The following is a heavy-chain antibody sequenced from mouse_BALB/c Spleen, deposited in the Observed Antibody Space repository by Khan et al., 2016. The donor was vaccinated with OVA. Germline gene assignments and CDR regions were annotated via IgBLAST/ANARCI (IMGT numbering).Heavy chain of an antibody. J-gene: IGHJ4*01. V-gene: IGHV1S33*01. CDR2: IYPGDGST. Sequence: LQQSGPELVKPEALVKIFCKASGYTFTSYDINWVKQRPGQGLEWIGWIYPGDGSTKYNEKFKGKATLTADKSSSTAYMQLRSLTSENSAVYFSARGGLREVAMNYWGQGTSVTISS. CDR3: ARGGLREVAMNY. D-gene: IGHD2-4*01. CDR1: GYTFTSYD.